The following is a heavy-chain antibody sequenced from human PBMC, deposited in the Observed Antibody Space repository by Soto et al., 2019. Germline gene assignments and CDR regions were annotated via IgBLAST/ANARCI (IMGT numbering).Heavy chain of an antibody. CDR3: AGVPWMVVTTEPYYYYYGRDV. V-gene: IGHV1-18*01. CDR2: ISAYNGNT. Sequence: GASVKVSCKASGYTFTSYGISWVRQAPGQGLEWMGWISAYNGNTNYAQKLQGRVTMTTDTSTSTAYMELRSLRSDDTAVYYCAGVPWMVVTTEPYYYYYGRDVGGQGTRVTVS. CDR1: GYTFTSYG. J-gene: IGHJ6*02. D-gene: IGHD5-12*01.